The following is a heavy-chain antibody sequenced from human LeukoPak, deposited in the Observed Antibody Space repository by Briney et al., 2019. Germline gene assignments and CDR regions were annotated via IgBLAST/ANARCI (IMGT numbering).Heavy chain of an antibody. CDR2: ISYDGSNK. Sequence: GGSLRLSCAASGFTFSSYGMHWVRQAPGKGLEWVAVISYDGSNKYYADSVKGRFTISRDNSKNTLYLQMNSLRAEDTAVYYCAKDGYNWNDVPYYYYMDVWGKGTTVTVSS. J-gene: IGHJ6*03. V-gene: IGHV3-30*18. D-gene: IGHD1-20*01. CDR1: GFTFSSYG. CDR3: AKDGYNWNDVPYYYYMDV.